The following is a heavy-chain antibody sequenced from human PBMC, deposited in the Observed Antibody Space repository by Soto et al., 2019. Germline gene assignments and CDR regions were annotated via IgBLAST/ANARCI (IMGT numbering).Heavy chain of an antibody. CDR3: ARCGLQFNCDH. J-gene: IGHJ4*02. Sequence: ASVKVSCKASGGTFSSYAISWVRQAPGQGLEWMGGIIPIFGTANYAQKFQGRVTITADESTSTAYMGLSSLRSEDTAVYYCARCGLQFNCDHWGQGTLVTVSS. V-gene: IGHV1-69*13. D-gene: IGHD5-12*01. CDR2: IIPIFGTA. CDR1: GGTFSSYA.